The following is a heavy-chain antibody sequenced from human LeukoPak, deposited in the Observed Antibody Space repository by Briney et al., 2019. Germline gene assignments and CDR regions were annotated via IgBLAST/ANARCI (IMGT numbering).Heavy chain of an antibody. J-gene: IGHJ4*02. CDR3: ARESTTMGFDY. Sequence: ASVKVSCKASGYTFTSYGISWVRQAPGQGLEWMGWISGYNGNTNYAQKLQGRVTMTTDTSTTTAYMELRSLRSDDTAVYYCARESTTMGFDYWGQGALVTVSS. D-gene: IGHD4-23*01. CDR2: ISGYNGNT. CDR1: GYTFTSYG. V-gene: IGHV1-18*01.